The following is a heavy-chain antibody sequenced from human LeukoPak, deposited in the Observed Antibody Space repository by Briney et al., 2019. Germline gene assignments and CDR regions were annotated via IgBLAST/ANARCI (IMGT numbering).Heavy chain of an antibody. CDR1: GFTFSSYA. CDR3: AKVAGYSYVYPFDY. J-gene: IGHJ4*02. D-gene: IGHD5-18*01. CDR2: ISGSGGST. Sequence: GGSLRLSCAASGFTFSSYAMHWVRQAPGKGLEWVSTISGSGGSTSYADSVKGRFTISRDNSKNTLYLQMRSLRAEDTAVYYCAKVAGYSYVYPFDYWGQGTLVTVSS. V-gene: IGHV3-23*01.